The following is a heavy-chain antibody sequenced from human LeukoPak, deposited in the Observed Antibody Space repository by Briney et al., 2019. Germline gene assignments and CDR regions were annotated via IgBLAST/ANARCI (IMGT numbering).Heavy chain of an antibody. Sequence: SETLSLTCTVSGGSISSSSYYWGWIRQPPGKGLEWIGSIYYSGSTYYNPSLKSRVTISVDTSKNQFSLKLSSVTAADTAVYYCARLDYQLLSGFDYRGQGTLVTVSS. J-gene: IGHJ4*02. D-gene: IGHD2-2*01. CDR3: ARLDYQLLSGFDY. CDR2: IYYSGST. V-gene: IGHV4-39*01. CDR1: GGSISSSSYY.